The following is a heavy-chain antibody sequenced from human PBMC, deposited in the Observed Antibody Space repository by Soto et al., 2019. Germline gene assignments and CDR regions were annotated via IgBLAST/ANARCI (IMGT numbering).Heavy chain of an antibody. D-gene: IGHD3-10*01. CDR3: ARQSRIWFGELSIDY. Sequence: GGSLRLSCAASGFTFSSYWMSWVRQAPGKGLEWVANIKKDGSEKYYVDSVKGRFTISRDNAKNSLYLQMNSLRAEDTAVYYCARQSRIWFGELSIDYWGQGTLVTVSS. J-gene: IGHJ4*02. V-gene: IGHV3-7*05. CDR1: GFTFSSYW. CDR2: IKKDGSEK.